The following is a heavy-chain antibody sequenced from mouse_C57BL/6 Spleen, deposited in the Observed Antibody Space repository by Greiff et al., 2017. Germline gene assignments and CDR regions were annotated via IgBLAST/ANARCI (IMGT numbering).Heavy chain of an antibody. J-gene: IGHJ4*01. CDR2: IDPEDGDT. CDR1: GFNIKDYY. CDR3: TLYSNGAMDY. V-gene: IGHV14-1*01. D-gene: IGHD2-5*01. Sequence: VQLQQSGAELVRPGASVKLSCTASGFNIKDYYMHWVKQRPDQGLEWIGRIDPEDGDTEYAPKFQGKATMTADTSSNTAYLQLSSLTSEATAVYYCTLYSNGAMDYWGQGTSVTVSS.